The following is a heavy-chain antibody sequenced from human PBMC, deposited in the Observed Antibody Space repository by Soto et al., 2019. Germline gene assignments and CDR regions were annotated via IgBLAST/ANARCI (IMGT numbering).Heavy chain of an antibody. V-gene: IGHV3-66*01. CDR1: GFTVSSNY. Sequence: HPGGSLRLSCAASGFTVSSNYMSWVRQAPGKGLEWVSVIYSGGSTYYADSVKGRFTISRDNSKNTLYLQMNSLRAEDTAVYYCARDCVYGTSCYSGFDPWGQGTLVTVSS. CDR2: IYSGGST. D-gene: IGHD2-2*01. J-gene: IGHJ5*02. CDR3: ARDCVYGTSCYSGFDP.